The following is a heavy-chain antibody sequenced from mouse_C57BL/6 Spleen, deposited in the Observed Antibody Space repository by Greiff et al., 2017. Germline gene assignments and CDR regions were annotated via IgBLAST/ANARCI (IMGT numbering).Heavy chain of an antibody. J-gene: IGHJ2*01. CDR1: GFNIKDDY. Sequence: VQLQQSGAELVRPGASVKLSCTASGFNIKDDYMHWVKQRPEQGLEWIGWIDPENGDTEYASKFQGKATITADTSSNTAYLQLSSLTSEDTAVYYCTTYHCYGSSLYFDYWGQGTTLTVSS. CDR3: TTYHCYGSSLYFDY. V-gene: IGHV14-4*01. CDR2: IDPENGDT. D-gene: IGHD1-1*01.